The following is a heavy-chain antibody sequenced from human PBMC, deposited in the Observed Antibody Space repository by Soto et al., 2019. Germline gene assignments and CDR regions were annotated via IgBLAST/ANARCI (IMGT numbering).Heavy chain of an antibody. CDR2: INHSGST. D-gene: IGHD2-2*01. V-gene: IGHV4-34*01. J-gene: IGHJ6*02. Sequence: SKTLSLTCAVYGGSFSGYYWSWIRQPPGKGLEWIGEINHSGSTNYNPSLKSRVTISVDTSKNQFSLKLSSVTAADTAVYYCARRGCSSTSCYQHYYYYGMDVWGQGT. CDR3: ARRGCSSTSCYQHYYYYGMDV. CDR1: GGSFSGYY.